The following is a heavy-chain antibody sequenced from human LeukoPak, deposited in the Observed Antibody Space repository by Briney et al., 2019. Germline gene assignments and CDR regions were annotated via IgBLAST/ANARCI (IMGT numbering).Heavy chain of an antibody. Sequence: ASVKVSCKVSGYTLTELSMHWVRQAPGKGLGWMGGFDPEDGETIYAQKFQGRVTMTEDTSTDTAYMELSSLRSEDTAVYYCAAPTIFGVVNDAFDIWGQGTMVTVSS. CDR3: AAPTIFGVVNDAFDI. V-gene: IGHV1-24*01. J-gene: IGHJ3*02. CDR1: GYTLTELS. D-gene: IGHD3-3*01. CDR2: FDPEDGET.